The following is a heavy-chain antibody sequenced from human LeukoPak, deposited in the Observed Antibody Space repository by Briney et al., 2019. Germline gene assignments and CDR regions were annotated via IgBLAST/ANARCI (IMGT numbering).Heavy chain of an antibody. J-gene: IGHJ5*02. CDR1: GYTFTSYG. D-gene: IGHD1-26*01. V-gene: IGHV1-18*01. CDR2: ISAYNSNT. Sequence: AAVNVSCKASGYTFTSYGISWVRQAPGQGVEWMGWISAYNSNTNYAQTLQGGVTITTDTSTSTAYMEVSSLRSDDTAVYYCAREAVQGSFDPWGQGTLVTVSS. CDR3: AREAVQGSFDP.